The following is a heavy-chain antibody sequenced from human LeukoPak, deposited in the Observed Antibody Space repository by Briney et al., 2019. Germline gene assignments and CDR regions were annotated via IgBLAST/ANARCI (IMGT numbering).Heavy chain of an antibody. Sequence: GGSLRLSCAASGFTFSSYGMHWVRQAPGKGLEWVAFIRYDGSNKYYADSVKGRFTISRDNSKNTLYLQMNSLRAEDTAVYYCVKYSSSRKEPDTDYWGQGTLVTVSS. V-gene: IGHV3-30*02. D-gene: IGHD6-6*01. CDR2: IRYDGSNK. CDR3: VKYSSSRKEPDTDY. CDR1: GFTFSSYG. J-gene: IGHJ4*02.